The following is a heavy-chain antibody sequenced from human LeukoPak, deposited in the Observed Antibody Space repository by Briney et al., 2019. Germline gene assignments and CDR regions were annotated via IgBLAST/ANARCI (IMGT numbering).Heavy chain of an antibody. V-gene: IGHV1-2*02. D-gene: IGHD6-19*01. J-gene: IGHJ4*02. CDR1: GYTFTGYY. CDR2: INPNSGGT. Sequence: ASVKVSCKASGYTFTGYYMHWVRQAPGQGLEWMGWINPNSGGTNYAQKFQGRVTMTRDTSISTAYMELSRLRSDDTAVYYCARKYSSGWYMEVPQSHFDYWGQGTLVTVSS. CDR3: ARKYSSGWYMEVPQSHFDY.